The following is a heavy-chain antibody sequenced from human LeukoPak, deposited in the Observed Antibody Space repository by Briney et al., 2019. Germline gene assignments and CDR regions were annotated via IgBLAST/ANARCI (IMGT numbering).Heavy chain of an antibody. V-gene: IGHV3-30*03. CDR1: GFTFSTYG. J-gene: IGHJ6*03. Sequence: GSLILSCAASGFTFSTYGMHWVRQAPGKGLEWVAILSYDGSNKYYTDSVKGRFTISRDNSKNTLFLQMNSLRSEDMAVYYCARGWNYNYYYYMDVWGKGTTVTVSS. CDR2: LSYDGSNK. D-gene: IGHD3-3*01. CDR3: ARGWNYNYYYYMDV.